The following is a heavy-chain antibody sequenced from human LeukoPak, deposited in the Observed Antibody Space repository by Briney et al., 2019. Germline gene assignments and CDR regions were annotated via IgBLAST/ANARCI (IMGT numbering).Heavy chain of an antibody. V-gene: IGHV4-4*02. D-gene: IGHD3-10*01. CDR1: GGSISSSNW. CDR2: IYHSGST. CDR3: ARLTGGSGSLFDY. J-gene: IGHJ4*02. Sequence: PSGTPSLTCAVSGGSISSSNWWSWVRQPPGKGLEWIGEIYHSGSTNYNPSLKSRVTISVDKSKNQFSLKLSSVTAADTAVYYCARLTGGSGSLFDYWGQGTLVTVSS.